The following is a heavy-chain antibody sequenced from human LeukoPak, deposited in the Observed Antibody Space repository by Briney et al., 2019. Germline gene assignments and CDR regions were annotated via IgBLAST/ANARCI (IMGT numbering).Heavy chain of an antibody. D-gene: IGHD6-6*01. CDR1: GDSISTSSYY. CDR3: ARDPSG. V-gene: IGHV4-39*02. Sequence: PSETLSLTCSVSGDSISTSSYYWGWIRQPPGKGLEWIGTIYYSGSTYYNPSLTSRVTISVDTSKNQFSLKLNSVTAADTAIYYCARDPSGWGRGTLVTVSS. J-gene: IGHJ4*02. CDR2: IYYSGST.